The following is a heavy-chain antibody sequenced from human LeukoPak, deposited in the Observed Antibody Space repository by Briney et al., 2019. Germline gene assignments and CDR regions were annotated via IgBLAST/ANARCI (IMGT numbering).Heavy chain of an antibody. CDR3: ARDQYGDYGNYYYYYMDV. CDR1: GCTFSNYG. Sequence: GGSLRLSCAASGCTFSNYGMSWVRQAPGKGLEWVANIQCDGGEKYYVDSVKGRFTISRDNAKNSLYLQMNSLRDEDTAVYYCARDQYGDYGNYYYYYMDVWGKGATVTVPS. D-gene: IGHD4-17*01. J-gene: IGHJ6*03. V-gene: IGHV3-7*01. CDR2: IQCDGGEK.